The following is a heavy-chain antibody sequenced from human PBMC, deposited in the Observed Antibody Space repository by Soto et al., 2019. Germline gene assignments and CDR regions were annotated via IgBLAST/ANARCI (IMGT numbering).Heavy chain of an antibody. CDR2: VSGSGGNT. D-gene: IGHD4-17*01. Sequence: GGSLRLSCAGSGFTFSNCALAWVRQAPGKGLEWVSSVSGSGGNTFYADSVKGRFTISRDNSKNTLYLRMNSLRAEDTAVYYCAKNSENFGDSKSDYCGQGT. J-gene: IGHJ4*02. CDR1: GFTFSNCA. V-gene: IGHV3-23*01. CDR3: AKNSENFGDSKSDY.